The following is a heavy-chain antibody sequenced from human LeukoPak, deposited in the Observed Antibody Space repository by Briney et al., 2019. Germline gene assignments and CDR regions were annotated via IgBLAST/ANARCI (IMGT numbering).Heavy chain of an antibody. J-gene: IGHJ6*04. CDR3: AKWGYYYYGMDV. Sequence: GGSLRLSCAASGFTFSNYWMTWVRQAPGKGLEWVSAISGSGGSTYYADSVKGRFTISRDNSKNTLYLQMNSLRAEDTAVYYCAKWGYYYYGMDVWGKGTTVTVSS. CDR2: ISGSGGST. D-gene: IGHD3-16*01. V-gene: IGHV3-23*01. CDR1: GFTFSNYW.